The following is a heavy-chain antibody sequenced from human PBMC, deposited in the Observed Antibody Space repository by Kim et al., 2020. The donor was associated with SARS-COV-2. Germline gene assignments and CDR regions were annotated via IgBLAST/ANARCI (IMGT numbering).Heavy chain of an antibody. CDR3: AGVSWDVDY. CDR2: ISYDGSNK. D-gene: IGHD1-26*01. V-gene: IGHV3-30*04. Sequence: GGSLRLSCAASGFTFSSYAMHWVRQAPGKGLEWVAVISYDGSNKYYADSVKGRFTISRDNSKNTLYLQMNSLRAEDTAVYYCAGVSWDVDYWGQGTLVTV. J-gene: IGHJ4*02. CDR1: GFTFSSYA.